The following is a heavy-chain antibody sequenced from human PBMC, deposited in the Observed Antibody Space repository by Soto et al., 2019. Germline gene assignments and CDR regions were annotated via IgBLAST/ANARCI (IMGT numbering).Heavy chain of an antibody. V-gene: IGHV3-7*01. Sequence: EVQLVESGGGLVQPGGSLRLSCAASGFTFSKHWMSWVRQAPGKGLEWVANIKQDGSEKYDVDSMKGRFTISRDNAKDSLYLQMSSLRAEDTAVYYCARAIGPLDYWGQGTLVTVSS. CDR3: ARAIGPLDY. D-gene: IGHD3-10*01. CDR2: IKQDGSEK. J-gene: IGHJ4*02. CDR1: GFTFSKHW.